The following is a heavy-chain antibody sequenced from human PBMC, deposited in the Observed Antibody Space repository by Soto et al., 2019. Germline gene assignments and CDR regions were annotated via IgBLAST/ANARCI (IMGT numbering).Heavy chain of an antibody. Sequence: SVKVSCKASGGTFSSYAISWVRQAPGQGLEWMGGIIPIFGTANYAQKFQGRVTITADESTSTAYMELSSLRSEDTAVYYCARDRGYCSSTSCYENGMDVWGQGTTVTVS. CDR3: ARDRGYCSSTSCYENGMDV. D-gene: IGHD2-2*01. CDR1: GGTFSSYA. J-gene: IGHJ6*02. CDR2: IIPIFGTA. V-gene: IGHV1-69*13.